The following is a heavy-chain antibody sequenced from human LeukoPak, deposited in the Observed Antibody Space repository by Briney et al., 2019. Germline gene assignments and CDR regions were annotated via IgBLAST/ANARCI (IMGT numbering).Heavy chain of an antibody. CDR3: ARVVAAITNWFDP. V-gene: IGHV3-7*03. CDR2: IDQGGSSK. J-gene: IGHJ5*02. Sequence: GGTLRLSCAASGFTFSSNWMSWVRQAPGKGLEWVANIDQGGSSKYYVDSVKGRFTISRDNAKNSLYLQMNSLRAEDTAVYYCARVVAAITNWFDPWGQGTLVTVSS. CDR1: GFTFSSNW. D-gene: IGHD2-21*02.